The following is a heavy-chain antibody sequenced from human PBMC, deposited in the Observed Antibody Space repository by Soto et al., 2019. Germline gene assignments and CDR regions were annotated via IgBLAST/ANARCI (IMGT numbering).Heavy chain of an antibody. D-gene: IGHD2-21*01. J-gene: IGHJ6*02. CDR3: ASRIPFGDGMLV. V-gene: IGHV3-64*01. CDR2: ITSNGGNT. CDR1: GFTFSSYA. Sequence: EVQLVESGGGLVLPGGSLRLSCAASGFTFSSYAMHWVRQAPGKGLECVSAITSNGGNTDYANSVKGRFTFSRDYSKNMLYLKMGCLRAEDMAVYYCASRIPFGDGMLVWGQGTTVTVSS.